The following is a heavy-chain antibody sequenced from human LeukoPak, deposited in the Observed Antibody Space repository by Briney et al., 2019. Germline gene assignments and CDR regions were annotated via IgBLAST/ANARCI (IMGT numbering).Heavy chain of an antibody. Sequence: GGSLRLSCAASGFTVSSNYMSWVRQAPGKGLVWVSVIYSGGSTYYADSVKGRFTISRDNSKNTLYLQMNSLRAEDTAVYYCAKDFVFGVVHARGYFDYWGQGTLVTVSS. D-gene: IGHD3-3*01. CDR1: GFTVSSNY. J-gene: IGHJ4*02. CDR2: IYSGGST. CDR3: AKDFVFGVVHARGYFDY. V-gene: IGHV3-66*01.